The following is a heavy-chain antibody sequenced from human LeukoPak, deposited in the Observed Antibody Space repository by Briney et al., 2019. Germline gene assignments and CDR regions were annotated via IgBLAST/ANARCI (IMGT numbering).Heavy chain of an antibody. D-gene: IGHD3-10*01. V-gene: IGHV4-4*07. CDR3: ARGDQYYYGSGSYYGYYHYYMDV. Sequence: SETLSLTCAVSDGSISIYYWSWIRQPAGKGLEWIGHIYTSGSTNYNTSLTSRVTISVDTSTQQFSLKLNSVTGWDPAVYYCARGDQYYYGSGSYYGYYHYYMDVWGKGTAVTVSS. J-gene: IGHJ6*03. CDR1: DGSISIYY. CDR2: IYTSGST.